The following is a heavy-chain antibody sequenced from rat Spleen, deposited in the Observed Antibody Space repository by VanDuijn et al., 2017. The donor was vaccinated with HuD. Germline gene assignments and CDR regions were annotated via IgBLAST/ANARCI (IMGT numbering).Heavy chain of an antibody. D-gene: IGHD1-4*01. Sequence: EVQLVESDGGLVQPGRSLKLSCAASGFTFSNYGMAWVRQAPKKGLEWVATITYDGSNTYYRDSVKGRFTISRDNAKSTLYLQMDSLRSEDTATYYCTRDDVLPGYNYFDYWGQGVMVTVSS. V-gene: IGHV5-29*01. CDR2: ITYDGSNT. CDR3: TRDDVLPGYNYFDY. CDR1: GFTFSNYG. J-gene: IGHJ2*01.